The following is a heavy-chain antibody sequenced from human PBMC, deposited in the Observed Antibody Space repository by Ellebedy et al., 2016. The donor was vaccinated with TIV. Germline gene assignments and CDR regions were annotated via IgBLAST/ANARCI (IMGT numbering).Heavy chain of an antibody. V-gene: IGHV3-64D*06. CDR3: VKDRGDIIRDFDY. CDR2: INNNGGNT. D-gene: IGHD2-21*02. Sequence: GESLKISCSASGFTFSHYAMHWVRQAPGKGLEYVSAINNNGGNTYYADSVKGRFTISRDSSKNPLYLQMSSLRPEDTAMYYCVKDRGDIIRDFDYWGQGTLVTVSS. J-gene: IGHJ4*02. CDR1: GFTFSHYA.